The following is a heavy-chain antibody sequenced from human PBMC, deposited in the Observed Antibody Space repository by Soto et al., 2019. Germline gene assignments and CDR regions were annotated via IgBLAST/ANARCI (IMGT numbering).Heavy chain of an antibody. Sequence: GGSLRLSCSASGFTFSSYAMHWVRQAPGKGLEYVSAISSNGGSTYYADSVKGRFTISRDNSKNTLYLQMSSLRAEDTAVYYCVKDVPNQPFGVGPLAWAGFFDYWGQGTLVTVSS. J-gene: IGHJ4*02. CDR1: GFTFSSYA. CDR3: VKDVPNQPFGVGPLAWAGFFDY. V-gene: IGHV3-64D*08. CDR2: ISSNGGST. D-gene: IGHD3-3*01.